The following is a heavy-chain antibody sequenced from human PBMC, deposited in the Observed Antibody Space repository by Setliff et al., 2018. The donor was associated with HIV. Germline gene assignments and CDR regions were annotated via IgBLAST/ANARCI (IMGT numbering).Heavy chain of an antibody. CDR1: GGSISSHY. Sequence: SSETLSLTCTVSGGSISSHYWSWIRQPPGKGLEWIGSIYYSGSTNYNPSLKSRVTISVDTSKNQFSLKLSSVTAADTAVYYCARDTAMVSWVWGQGTLVTVSS. V-gene: IGHV4-59*11. CDR2: IYYSGST. D-gene: IGHD5-18*01. CDR3: ARDTAMVSWV. J-gene: IGHJ4*02.